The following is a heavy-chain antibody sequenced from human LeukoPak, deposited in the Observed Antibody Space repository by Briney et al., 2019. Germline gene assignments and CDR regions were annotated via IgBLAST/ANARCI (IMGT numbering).Heavy chain of an antibody. V-gene: IGHV3-33*01. Sequence: PGRSLRLSCAASGFTFSSYDMHWVRQASGNGLEWVAVIWYDGSNKYYADSVKGRFTISRDNSKNTLYLQMNSLRAEDTAVYYCATTYSAYCSSTSCYGRFDYWGQGTLVTVSS. D-gene: IGHD2-2*01. CDR2: IWYDGSNK. CDR3: ATTYSAYCSSTSCYGRFDY. J-gene: IGHJ4*02. CDR1: GFTFSSYD.